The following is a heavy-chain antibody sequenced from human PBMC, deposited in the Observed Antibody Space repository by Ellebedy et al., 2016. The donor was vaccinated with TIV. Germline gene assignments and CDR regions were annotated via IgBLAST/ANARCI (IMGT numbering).Heavy chain of an antibody. V-gene: IGHV4-38-2*02. Sequence: MPSETLSLTCTVSGNSISRNYYWGWIRQPPGQGLEWIGSIYRSGSTYYNPSLKSRVTISLDTSKSQFSLEVTSVTAADTAVYYCARGLSYGDYNWFDPWGQGTLVTVSS. CDR3: ARGLSYGDYNWFDP. CDR2: IYRSGST. J-gene: IGHJ5*02. CDR1: GNSISRNYY. D-gene: IGHD5-18*01.